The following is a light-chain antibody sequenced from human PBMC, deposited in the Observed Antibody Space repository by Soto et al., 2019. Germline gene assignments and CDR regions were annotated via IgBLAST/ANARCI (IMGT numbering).Light chain of an antibody. Sequence: DIVMTQSPVSLPVTPGEPASISCRSSQSLLFTDGHNYLNWYLQKPGQDPHLLIYWCSIQASGVPARFSGSGSGTAFTLKISSVEAADVGVYYYMQDRQTPPTFGHGTKVDIK. CDR2: WCS. V-gene: IGKV2-28*01. CDR3: MQDRQTPPT. J-gene: IGKJ1*01. CDR1: QSLLFTDGHNY.